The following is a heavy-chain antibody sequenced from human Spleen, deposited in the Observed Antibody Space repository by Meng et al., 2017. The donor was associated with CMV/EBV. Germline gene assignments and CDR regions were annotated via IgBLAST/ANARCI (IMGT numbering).Heavy chain of an antibody. V-gene: IGHV1-69*05. CDR1: GSAFSNYG. Sequence: ASGSAFSNYGLSWVRQPPGQGLEWMGSIISYFSTTNYAQKFQGRVAITTDESATTAYMELNSLRLDDTAVYYCAREAGSWSKDIWFDPWGQGTLVTVSS. CDR2: IISYFSTT. J-gene: IGHJ5*02. D-gene: IGHD5-12*01. CDR3: AREAGSWSKDIWFDP.